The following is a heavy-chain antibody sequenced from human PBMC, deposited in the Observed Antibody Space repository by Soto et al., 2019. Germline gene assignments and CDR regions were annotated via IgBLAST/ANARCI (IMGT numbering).Heavy chain of an antibody. J-gene: IGHJ4*02. CDR3: ASPLTGLVVIPPYYFDY. V-gene: IGHV3-23*01. Sequence: PGGSLRLSCAASGFTFSSYAMSWVRQAPGKGLEWVSAISGSGGSTYYADSVKGRFTISRDNSKNTLYLQMNSLRAEDTAVYYCASPLTGLVVIPPYYFDYWGQGTLVTVSS. CDR2: ISGSGGST. CDR1: GFTFSSYA. D-gene: IGHD3-22*01.